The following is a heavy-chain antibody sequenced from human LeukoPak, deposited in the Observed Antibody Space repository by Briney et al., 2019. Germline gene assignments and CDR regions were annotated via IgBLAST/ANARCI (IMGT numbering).Heavy chain of an antibody. V-gene: IGHV3-53*01. Sequence: GGSLRLSCAASGFTFSSYGMSWVRQTPGKGLQWVALIYSSGDAYTPDSVKGRFTISRDDSENTLYLQMDSLRAEDTAVYYCATGYYFGSGSYGYLDYWGQGTLVTVSS. CDR1: GFTFSSYG. CDR2: IYSSGDA. J-gene: IGHJ4*02. CDR3: ATGYYFGSGSYGYLDY. D-gene: IGHD3-10*01.